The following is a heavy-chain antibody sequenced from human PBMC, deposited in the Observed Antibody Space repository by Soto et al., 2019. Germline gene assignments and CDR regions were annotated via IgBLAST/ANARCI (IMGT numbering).Heavy chain of an antibody. CDR2: ISAYNGKT. CDR1: GYTFTSYG. CDR3: ARLTMAQDAFDI. V-gene: IGHV1-18*01. Sequence: QVKLEQSGAEVKKPGASVKVSCKASGYTFTSYGISWVRQAPGQGLEWMGWISAYNGKTNYAQKLQGRVTMTKDTSTSTAYMELRGLGSADTAVYFCARLTMAQDAFDIWGQGTMVTVSS. D-gene: IGHD3-10*01. J-gene: IGHJ3*02.